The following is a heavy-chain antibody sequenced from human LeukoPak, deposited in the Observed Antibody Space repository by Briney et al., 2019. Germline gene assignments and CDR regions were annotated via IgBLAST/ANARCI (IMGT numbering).Heavy chain of an antibody. V-gene: IGHV3-48*03. J-gene: IGHJ3*02. CDR3: AREDADDAFDI. CDR1: GFTFSRYD. CDR2: MSSSGSPI. Sequence: PGGSLRLSCAASGFTFSRYDMNWVRQAPGKGLEWVPYMSSSGSPIYYADSVKGRFTISRDNAKNSVYLQMNSLRAEDTAVYHCAREDADDAFDIWGQGTMVTVSS.